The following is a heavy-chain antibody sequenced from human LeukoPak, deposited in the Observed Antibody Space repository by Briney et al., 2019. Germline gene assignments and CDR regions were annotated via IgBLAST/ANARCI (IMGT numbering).Heavy chain of an antibody. CDR1: GFTFSSYA. D-gene: IGHD3-22*01. Sequence: GGSLRLSCAASGFTFSSYAMHWVRQAPGMGLEWVAVIWYDGSNKYYADSVKGRFTISRDNSKNTLYLQMNSLRAEDTAVYYCARGEYYDSSGPDYWGQGTLVTVSS. CDR3: ARGEYYDSSGPDY. CDR2: IWYDGSNK. V-gene: IGHV3-33*08. J-gene: IGHJ4*02.